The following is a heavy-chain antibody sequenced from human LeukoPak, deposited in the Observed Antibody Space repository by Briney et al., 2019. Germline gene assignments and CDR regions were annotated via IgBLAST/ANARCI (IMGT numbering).Heavy chain of an antibody. CDR2: IYYSGST. CDR1: GGSISSGSYY. V-gene: IGHV4-61*01. J-gene: IGHJ2*01. CDR3: ARVDPITIFGVDYWYFDL. Sequence: PSETLSLTCTVSGGSISSGSYYWSWIRQPPGKGLEWIGYIYYSGSTNYNPSLKSRVTISVDTSKNQFSLKLSSVTAADTAVYYCARVDPITIFGVDYWYFDLWGRGTLVTVSS. D-gene: IGHD3-3*01.